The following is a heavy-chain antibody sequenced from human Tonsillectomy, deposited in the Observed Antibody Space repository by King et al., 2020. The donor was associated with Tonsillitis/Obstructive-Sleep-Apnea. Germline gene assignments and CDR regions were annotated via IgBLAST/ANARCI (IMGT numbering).Heavy chain of an antibody. D-gene: IGHD1-26*01. CDR3: ARDRGGRYPTQIDY. J-gene: IGHJ4*02. CDR2: ISYDGSNK. V-gene: IGHV3-30*04. Sequence: VQLVESGGGVVQPGRSLRLSCAASGFTFSSYAMHWVRQAPGKGLEWVAVISYDGSNKYYADSVKGRFTISRDNSKNTLYLQMNSLRAEDTAVYYCARDRGGRYPTQIDYWGQGTLVTVSS. CDR1: GFTFSSYA.